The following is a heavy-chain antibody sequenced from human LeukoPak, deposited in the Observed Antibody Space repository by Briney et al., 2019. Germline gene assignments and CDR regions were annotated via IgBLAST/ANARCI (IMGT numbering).Heavy chain of an antibody. CDR1: GLIFSDYD. Sequence: PGGSLRLSCAASGLIFSDYDMSWIRQAPGKELEWVSYITSSGTYTNYADSVKGRFTISRDNAKNSLYLQMNSLRVEDTAVYYCASKRGHCTSTSCFYSWFDPWGQGTLVTVSS. CDR2: ITSSGTYT. J-gene: IGHJ5*02. D-gene: IGHD2-2*01. CDR3: ASKRGHCTSTSCFYSWFDP. V-gene: IGHV3-11*03.